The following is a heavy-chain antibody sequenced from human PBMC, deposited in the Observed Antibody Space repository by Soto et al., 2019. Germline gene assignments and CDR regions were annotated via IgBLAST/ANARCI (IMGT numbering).Heavy chain of an antibody. J-gene: IGHJ4*02. Sequence: ASVKVSCKASGYTFTSYGISWVRQAPGQGLEWMGWISAYNGNTKYSQKFQGRVTITRDTSASTAYMELSSLRSEDTAVYYCAVLLLWFGESPLFDYWGQGTLVTVSS. CDR3: AVLLLWFGESPLFDY. CDR2: ISAYNGNT. V-gene: IGHV1-18*04. CDR1: GYTFTSYG. D-gene: IGHD3-10*01.